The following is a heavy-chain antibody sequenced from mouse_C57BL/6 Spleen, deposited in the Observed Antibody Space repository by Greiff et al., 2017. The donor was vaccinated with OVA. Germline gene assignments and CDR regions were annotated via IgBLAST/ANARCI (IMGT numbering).Heavy chain of an antibody. J-gene: IGHJ3*01. CDR2: IHPNSGST. V-gene: IGHV1-64*01. CDR1: GYTFTSYW. D-gene: IGHD1-1*01. Sequence: QVQLQQPGPELVKPGASVTLSCKASGYTFTSYWMHWVKQRPGKGLEWIGMIHPNSGSTNYNEKIKSKATQTEDKSSSTPYMQLNSLTSEGAAVYYYARHYYGSLAYWGQGTLVTVSA. CDR3: ARHYYGSLAY.